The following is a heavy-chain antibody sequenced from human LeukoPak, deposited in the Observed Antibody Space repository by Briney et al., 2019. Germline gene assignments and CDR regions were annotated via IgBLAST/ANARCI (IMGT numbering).Heavy chain of an antibody. Sequence: PGGSLRLSCAASGFIFSSFSMTWVRQAPGKGLEWVSSVNTRSTYIYYADSVKGRFTISRDNAKNTLYLQMNSLRAEDTAVYYCAREGDYGDYGFLDYWGQGTLVTVSS. CDR1: GFIFSSFS. V-gene: IGHV3-21*04. CDR3: AREGDYGDYGFLDY. D-gene: IGHD4-17*01. J-gene: IGHJ4*02. CDR2: VNTRSTYI.